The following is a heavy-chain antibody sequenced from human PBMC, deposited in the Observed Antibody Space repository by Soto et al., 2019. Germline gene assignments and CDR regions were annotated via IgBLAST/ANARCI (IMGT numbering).Heavy chain of an antibody. CDR1: GFTFSSYG. Sequence: GGSLRLSCAASGFTFSSYGMHWVRQAPGKGLEWVAVIWYDGSNKYYADSVKGRFSISRDNSKNTLYLQMNSLRAEDTAVYYCARALGRDTAMDHDAFDIWGQGTMVTVS. J-gene: IGHJ3*02. CDR3: ARALGRDTAMDHDAFDI. CDR2: IWYDGSNK. V-gene: IGHV3-33*01. D-gene: IGHD5-18*01.